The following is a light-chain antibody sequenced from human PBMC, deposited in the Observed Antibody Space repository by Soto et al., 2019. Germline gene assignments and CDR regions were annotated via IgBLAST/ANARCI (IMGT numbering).Light chain of an antibody. V-gene: IGLV2-14*01. CDR3: SSYTSSSTRV. J-gene: IGLJ1*01. CDR1: SSDVGGYNY. Sequence: QSVLTQPASVSGSPGHSITISCTGTSSDVGGYNYVSWYQQHPGKAPKLMIYDVSNRPSGVSNRFSGSKSGNTASLTISGLQAEDEADYYCSSYTSSSTRVFGTGTKLTVL. CDR2: DVS.